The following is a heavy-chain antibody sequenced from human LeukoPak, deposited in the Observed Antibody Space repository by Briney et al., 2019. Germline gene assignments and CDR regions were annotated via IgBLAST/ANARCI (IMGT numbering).Heavy chain of an antibody. CDR2: IYYIGST. CDR1: GGSISSYY. Sequence: SETLSLTCTVSGGSISSYYWSWIRQSPGKGLEWIGYIYYIGSTNYNPSLKSRVTMSVDTSKNQFSLRLSSVTAADTAVYYCAGGGGWSPYYFDYWGQGTLVTVSS. J-gene: IGHJ4*02. D-gene: IGHD6-19*01. V-gene: IGHV4-59*01. CDR3: AGGGGWSPYYFDY.